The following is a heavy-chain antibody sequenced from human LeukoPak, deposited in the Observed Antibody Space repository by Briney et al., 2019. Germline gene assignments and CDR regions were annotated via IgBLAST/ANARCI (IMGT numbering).Heavy chain of an antibody. Sequence: PSETLSLTCAVYGGSFSGYYWSRIRQPPGKGLEWIGEINHSGSTNYNPSLKSRVTISVDTSKNQFSLKLSSVTAADTAVYYCARGRIIAAAVRLGYFDYWGQGTLVTVSS. J-gene: IGHJ4*02. CDR3: ARGRIIAAAVRLGYFDY. CDR1: GGSFSGYY. CDR2: INHSGST. D-gene: IGHD6-13*01. V-gene: IGHV4-34*01.